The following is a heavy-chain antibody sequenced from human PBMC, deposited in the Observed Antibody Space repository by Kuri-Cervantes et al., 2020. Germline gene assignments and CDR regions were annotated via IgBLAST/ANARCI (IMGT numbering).Heavy chain of an antibody. J-gene: IGHJ4*02. Sequence: GGSLRLSCAASGFTFSSYGTHWVRQAPGKGLEWVAVISYDGSNKYYADSVKGRFTISRDNSKNTLYLQMNSLRAEDTAVYYCARSSYDSSGYYYLGLVYWGQGTLVTVSS. V-gene: IGHV3-30*03. CDR1: GFTFSSYG. CDR2: ISYDGSNK. CDR3: ARSSYDSSGYYYLGLVY. D-gene: IGHD3-22*01.